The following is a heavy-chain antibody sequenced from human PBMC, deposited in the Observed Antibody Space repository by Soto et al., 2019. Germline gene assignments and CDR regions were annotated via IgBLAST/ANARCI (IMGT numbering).Heavy chain of an antibody. CDR1: GYIXNDCY. CDR2: INPSSCRT. J-gene: IGHJ6*02. Sequence: SXKVSYKSSGYIXNDCYINLVRQAPGQGLEWMGIINPSSCRTSYAQNFQGRVTMTSDTSTSIVYMEMSSLKSEDTAVYYCARDHNFGFILYAMDVWGQGTTVTVSS. CDR3: ARDHNFGFILYAMDV. V-gene: IGHV1-46*02. D-gene: IGHD2-15*01.